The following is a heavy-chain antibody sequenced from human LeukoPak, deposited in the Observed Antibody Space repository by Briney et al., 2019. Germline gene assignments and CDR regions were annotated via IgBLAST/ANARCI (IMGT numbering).Heavy chain of an antibody. J-gene: IGHJ3*02. V-gene: IGHV3-21*01. CDR2: ISSSSSYI. Sequence: PGGSLRLSCAASGFTFSSYSMNWVRQAPGKGLEWVSSISSSSSYIYYADSVKGRFTISRDNAKNSLYLQMNSLRAEDTAVYYCARGGYCSGGSCYPKADAFDIWGQGTMVTVSS. CDR1: GFTFSSYS. CDR3: ARGGYCSGGSCYPKADAFDI. D-gene: IGHD2-15*01.